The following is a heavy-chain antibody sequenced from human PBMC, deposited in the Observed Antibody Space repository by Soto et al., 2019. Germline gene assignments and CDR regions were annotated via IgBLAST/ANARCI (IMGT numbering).Heavy chain of an antibody. CDR3: ARPYGFGELTGDY. Sequence: QVQLVESGGGVVQPGRSLRLSCAASGFTFSSYAMHWVRQAPGKGLEWVAVISYDGSNKYYADSVKGRFTISRDNTKNTLYLQMNSLRAEDTAVYYCARPYGFGELTGDYWGQGTLVTVSS. D-gene: IGHD3-10*01. CDR2: ISYDGSNK. V-gene: IGHV3-30-3*01. J-gene: IGHJ4*02. CDR1: GFTFSSYA.